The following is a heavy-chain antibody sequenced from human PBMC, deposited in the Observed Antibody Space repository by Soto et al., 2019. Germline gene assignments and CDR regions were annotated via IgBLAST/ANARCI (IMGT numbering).Heavy chain of an antibody. J-gene: IGHJ4*02. CDR3: AKTGGQYYFDY. CDR2: IFSDGCNA. V-gene: IGHV3-43*01. Sequence: PGGSLLISCASSVFTFDDYRMNWVRQTPGKGLDRMCLIFSDGCNAYYADSVNGRFTTSIDNSKNTLYLQMNSLRSDDTALYYCAKTGGQYYFDYWGQGTLVTVSS. D-gene: IGHD7-27*01. CDR1: VFTFDDYR.